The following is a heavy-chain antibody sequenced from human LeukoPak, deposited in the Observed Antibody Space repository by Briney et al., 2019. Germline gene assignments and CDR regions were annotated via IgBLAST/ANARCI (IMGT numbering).Heavy chain of an antibody. V-gene: IGHV3-33*03. CDR3: AGNYGPYYFDY. CDR1: GFTFSNYG. CDR2: IWYDGSNK. D-gene: IGHD3-10*01. J-gene: IGHJ4*02. Sequence: AGSLRLSCAASGFTFSNYGMHWVRQAPGKGLVWVAVIWYDGSNKYYADSVKGRFTISRDNSKNTLYLQMNSLRAEDTAVYYCAGNYGPYYFDYWGQGTLVTVSS.